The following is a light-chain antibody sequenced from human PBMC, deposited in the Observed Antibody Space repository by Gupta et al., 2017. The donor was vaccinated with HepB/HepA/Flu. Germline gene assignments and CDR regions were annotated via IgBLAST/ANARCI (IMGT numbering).Light chain of an antibody. J-gene: IGKJ1*01. CDR1: QDIRSD. V-gene: IGKV1-6*01. CDR3: LQEYIFPWT. Sequence: AIQMTQSPSSLAASVGDRVTITCRASQDIRSDLSWYQQKPGKAPKLLIYTASTLQTGVPSRFSGSGSGTDFTLTISSRQPEDFATYFCLQEYIFPWTFGQGTKVEIK. CDR2: TAS.